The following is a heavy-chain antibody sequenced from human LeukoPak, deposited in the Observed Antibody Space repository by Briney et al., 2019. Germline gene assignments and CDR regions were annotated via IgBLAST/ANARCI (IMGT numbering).Heavy chain of an antibody. J-gene: IGHJ4*02. CDR2: IIPIFGTA. CDR3: ARDYYDSSGYLDY. D-gene: IGHD3-22*01. Sequence: ASVKASCKASGGTFSSYAISWVRQAPGQGLEWMGGIIPIFGTANYAQKFQGRVTITADESTSTAYMELSSLRSDDTAVYYCARDYYDSSGYLDYWGQGTLVTVSS. CDR1: GGTFSSYA. V-gene: IGHV1-69*13.